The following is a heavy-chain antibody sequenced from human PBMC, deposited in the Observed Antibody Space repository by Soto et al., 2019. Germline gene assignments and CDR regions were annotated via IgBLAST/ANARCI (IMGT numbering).Heavy chain of an antibody. J-gene: IGHJ6*02. D-gene: IGHD2-2*01. V-gene: IGHV4-34*01. CDR1: GGSFSGYY. Sequence: SETLSLTCAVYGGSFSGYYWSWIRQPPGKGLEWIGEINHSGSTNYNPSLKSRVTISVDTSKNQFSLKLSSVTAADTAVYYCARVRGYCSSTSCYYYYYYYGMDVRGQGTTVTVSS. CDR3: ARVRGYCSSTSCYYYYYYYGMDV. CDR2: INHSGST.